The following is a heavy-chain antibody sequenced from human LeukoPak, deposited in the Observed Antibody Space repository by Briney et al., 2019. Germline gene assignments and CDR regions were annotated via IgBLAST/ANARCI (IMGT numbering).Heavy chain of an antibody. CDR3: AREPTGTGTPF. D-gene: IGHD1-7*01. CDR1: GFTFSSYS. CDR2: ISSSSSYI. Sequence: GRSLRLSCAASGFTFSSYSMNWVRQAPGKGLEWVSSISSSSSYIYYADSVKGRFTISRDNAKNSLYLQMNSLRAEDTAVYYCAREPTGTGTPFWGQGTLVTVSS. V-gene: IGHV3-21*01. J-gene: IGHJ4*02.